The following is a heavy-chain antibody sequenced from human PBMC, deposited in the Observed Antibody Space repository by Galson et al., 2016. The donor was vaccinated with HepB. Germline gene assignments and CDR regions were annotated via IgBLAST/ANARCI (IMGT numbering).Heavy chain of an antibody. D-gene: IGHD3-10*01. CDR3: TRESGSGSYVYLDS. Sequence: SATLSLTCTVSGGSITYYYWNWIRQPPGKGLEWIGYIYYRGSTNYNPPLKSRVTISVDMSKNQFYLNLTSVTSAATAVYYCTRESGSGSYVYLDSWGRGALVTVSS. CDR1: GGSITYYY. J-gene: IGHJ4*02. CDR2: IYYRGST. V-gene: IGHV4-59*01.